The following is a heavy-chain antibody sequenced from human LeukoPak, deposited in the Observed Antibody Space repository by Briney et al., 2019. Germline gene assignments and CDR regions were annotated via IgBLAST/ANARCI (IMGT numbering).Heavy chain of an antibody. CDR2: IYPGDSDT. Sequence: GESLKISCKASGYNFAGYWIGWVRQIPGKGLGWMGVIYPGDSDTTYSPSLQGQVTISADKSINTAYLQWSSLKASDTAIYYCARRPFGDYPVDYWGQGTLVTVSS. D-gene: IGHD4-17*01. CDR1: GYNFAGYW. V-gene: IGHV5-51*01. CDR3: ARRPFGDYPVDY. J-gene: IGHJ4*02.